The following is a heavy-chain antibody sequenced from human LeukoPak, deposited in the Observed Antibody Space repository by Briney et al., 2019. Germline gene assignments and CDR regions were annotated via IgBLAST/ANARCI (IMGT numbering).Heavy chain of an antibody. CDR2: IKQDGSEK. D-gene: IGHD6-19*01. CDR1: GFTFSSYW. Sequence: SGGSLRLSCAASGFTFSSYWMSWVRQAPGKGLEWVANIKQDGSEKYYVDSVKGRFTISRDNAKNSLYLQMNSLRAEDTAVYYCARAVGSSGWAYYYYYYMDVWGKGTTVTVSS. CDR3: ARAVGSSGWAYYYYYYMDV. J-gene: IGHJ6*03. V-gene: IGHV3-7*01.